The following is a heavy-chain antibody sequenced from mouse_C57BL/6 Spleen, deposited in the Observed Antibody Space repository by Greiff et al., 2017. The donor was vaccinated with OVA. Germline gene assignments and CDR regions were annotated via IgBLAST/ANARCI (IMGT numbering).Heavy chain of an antibody. D-gene: IGHD1-1*01. Sequence: QVQLQQPGAELVRPGTSVKLSCKASGYTFTSYWMHWVKQRPGQGLEWIGVIDPSDSYTNYNQKFKGKATLTVDTSSSTAYMQLSSLTSEDSAVYYCARESGITTVVAKNFDVWGTGTTVTVSS. CDR3: ARESGITTVVAKNFDV. CDR1: GYTFTSYW. J-gene: IGHJ1*03. CDR2: IDPSDSYT. V-gene: IGHV1-59*01.